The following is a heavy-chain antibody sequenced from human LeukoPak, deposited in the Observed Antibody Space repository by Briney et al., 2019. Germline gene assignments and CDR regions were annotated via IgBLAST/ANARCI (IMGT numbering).Heavy chain of an antibody. CDR1: GFTFKTYG. Sequence: PGGSLRLSCAASGFTFKTYGMHWVRQAPGKGLEWVSSISSSSSYIYYADSVKGRFTISRDNAENSLYLQMNSLRAEDTAVYYCARSRWLDAFDYWGQGTLVTVSS. CDR2: ISSSSSYI. J-gene: IGHJ4*02. CDR3: ARSRWLDAFDY. D-gene: IGHD6-19*01. V-gene: IGHV3-21*01.